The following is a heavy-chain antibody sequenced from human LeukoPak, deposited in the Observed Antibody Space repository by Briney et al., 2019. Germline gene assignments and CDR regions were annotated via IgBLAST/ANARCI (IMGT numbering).Heavy chain of an antibody. J-gene: IGHJ4*02. V-gene: IGHV4-59*12. CDR1: GGSISSYY. Sequence: PSETLSLTCTVSGGSISSYYWSWIRQPPGKGLEWIGYIYYSGSTNYNPSLKSRVTISVDTSKNQFSLKLSSVTAADTAVYYCAILMRPGIVGAREDYWGQGTLVTVSS. CDR2: IYYSGST. CDR3: AILMRPGIVGAREDY. D-gene: IGHD1-26*01.